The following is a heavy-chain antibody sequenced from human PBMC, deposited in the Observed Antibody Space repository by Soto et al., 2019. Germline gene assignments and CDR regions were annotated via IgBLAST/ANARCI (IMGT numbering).Heavy chain of an antibody. CDR2: ISSNGGST. Sequence: GGSLRLSCAASGFTFSSYAMHWVRQAPGKGLEYVSAISSNGGSTYYANSVKGRFTISRDNSKNTLYLQMGSLRAEDMAVYYCARVSCSGGSCQTRGAFDIWGQGTMVTVSS. CDR1: GFTFSSYA. V-gene: IGHV3-64*01. J-gene: IGHJ3*02. D-gene: IGHD2-15*01. CDR3: ARVSCSGGSCQTRGAFDI.